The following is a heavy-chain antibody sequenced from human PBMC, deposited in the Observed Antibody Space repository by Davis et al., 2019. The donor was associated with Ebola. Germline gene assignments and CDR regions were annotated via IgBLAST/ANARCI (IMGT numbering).Heavy chain of an antibody. CDR2: INPNSGGT. CDR1: GYTFTGYY. V-gene: IGHV1-2*04. CDR3: ARDITMVQGGWFDP. Sequence: ASVKVSCKASGYTFTGYYMHWVRQAPGQGLEWMGWINPNSGGTNYAQKFQGWVTMTRDTSISTAYMELRSLRSDDTAVYYCARDITMVQGGWFDPWGQGTLVTVSS. J-gene: IGHJ5*02. D-gene: IGHD3-10*01.